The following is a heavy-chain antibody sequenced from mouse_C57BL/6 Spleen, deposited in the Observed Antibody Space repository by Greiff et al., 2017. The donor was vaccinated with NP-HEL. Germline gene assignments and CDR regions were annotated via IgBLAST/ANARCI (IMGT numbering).Heavy chain of an antibody. Sequence: EVKLVESGEGLVKPGGSLKLSCAASGFTFSSYAMSWVRQTPEKRLEWVAYISSGGDYIYYADTVKGRFTISRDNARNTLYLQMSSLKSEDTAMYYCTRDEMDYGYDGFAYWGQGTLVTVSA. CDR2: ISSGGDYI. D-gene: IGHD2-2*01. V-gene: IGHV5-9-1*02. CDR1: GFTFSSYA. J-gene: IGHJ3*01. CDR3: TRDEMDYGYDGFAY.